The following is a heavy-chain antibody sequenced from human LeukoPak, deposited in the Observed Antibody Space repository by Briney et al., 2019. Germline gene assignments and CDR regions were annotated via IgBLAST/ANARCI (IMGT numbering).Heavy chain of an antibody. J-gene: IGHJ3*02. CDR2: ISSSSGTI. Sequence: GGSLRLSCAASGFTFSDYSINWVRQAPGKGLEWVSYISSSSGTIYYADSVKGRFTISRDNAKNSLFLQMSSLTAEDTAVYYCARRGTSAFDIWGQGTMVTVSS. CDR3: ARRGTSAFDI. V-gene: IGHV3-48*01. CDR1: GFTFSDYS. D-gene: IGHD2-2*01.